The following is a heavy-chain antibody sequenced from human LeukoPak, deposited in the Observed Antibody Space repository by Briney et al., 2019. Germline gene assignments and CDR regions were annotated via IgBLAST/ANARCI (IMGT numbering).Heavy chain of an antibody. CDR1: GFTFSSYW. J-gene: IGHJ3*02. D-gene: IGHD3-16*01. Sequence: GVSLRLSCAASGFTFSSYWMHWLRQAPGKGLVWVSRIKSDGSSTSYADSVKGRFTISRDNAKNTQYLQMNSLRAEDTAVYYCARVGAATYAFDIWGQGTMVTASS. CDR3: ARVGAATYAFDI. V-gene: IGHV3-74*01. CDR2: IKSDGSST.